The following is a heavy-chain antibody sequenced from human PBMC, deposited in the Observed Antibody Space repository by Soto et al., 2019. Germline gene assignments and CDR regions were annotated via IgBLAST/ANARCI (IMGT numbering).Heavy chain of an antibody. CDR3: ARRSHGRFYNY. V-gene: IGHV4-39*01. Sequence: SETLSLTCTVSGGAVYADGYYWGWIRQSPGKGLEWIGNIYYSGTPYYNPSLKSRVTISIDPSKNQFSLKMNSVTATDTAFYYCARRSHGRFYNYWGRGTLVIVS. J-gene: IGHJ4*02. CDR2: IYYSGTP. CDR1: GGAVYADGYY. D-gene: IGHD3-3*01.